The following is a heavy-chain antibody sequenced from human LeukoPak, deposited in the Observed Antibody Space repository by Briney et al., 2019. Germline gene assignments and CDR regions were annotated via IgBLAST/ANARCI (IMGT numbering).Heavy chain of an antibody. V-gene: IGHV4-61*01. CDR1: GGSVSSGTYY. J-gene: IGHJ6*03. Sequence: SETLSLTCTVSGGSVSSGTYYWTWIRQPPGKGLEWVGYIYHSGSTNYNPSLKSRATISVDTYKNQFSLKLSYVTAADTAVYYCARDEDNSGRYYYYMDVWGKGTTVTVSS. CDR2: IYHSGST. CDR3: ARDEDNSGRYYYYMDV. D-gene: IGHD3-22*01.